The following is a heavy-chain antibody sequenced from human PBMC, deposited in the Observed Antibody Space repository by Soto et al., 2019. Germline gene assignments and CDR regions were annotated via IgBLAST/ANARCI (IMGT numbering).Heavy chain of an antibody. V-gene: IGHV1-3*01. D-gene: IGHD2-15*01. CDR3: ARAVAVAPDFDH. J-gene: IGHJ4*02. CDR1: GYTFTGYV. CDR2: INAGNGNT. Sequence: ASVKVSCKASGYTFTGYVMHWVRQAPGQRLEWMGWINAGNGNTKYSQKFQGRVTITRDTSASTAYMELSSLRSEDTAVYYCARAVAVAPDFDHWGQGTLVTVPS.